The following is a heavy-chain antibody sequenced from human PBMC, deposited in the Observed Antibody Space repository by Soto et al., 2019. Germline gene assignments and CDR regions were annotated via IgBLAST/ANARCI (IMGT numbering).Heavy chain of an antibody. CDR1: GLTISGKKY. CDR2: LYDVDGS. CDR3: ATWHEREHAFDV. D-gene: IGHD1-1*01. V-gene: IGHV3-53*01. Sequence: DVQLVESGGGLIQPGASLRLSCAAFGLTISGKKYVAWVRHAPGKGLEWVSALYDVDGSFYADSVTGRFTTSSDSSKTTVYLQMNDLRPDDTAVYYCATWHEREHAFDVWGQGTTVTISS. J-gene: IGHJ3*01.